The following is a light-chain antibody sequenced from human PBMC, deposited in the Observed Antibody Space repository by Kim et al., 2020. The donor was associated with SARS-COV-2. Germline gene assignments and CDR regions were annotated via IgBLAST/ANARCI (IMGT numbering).Light chain of an antibody. V-gene: IGKV1-8*01. CDR3: QQYYSYPYT. J-gene: IGKJ2*01. CDR2: AAS. Sequence: AIRMTQSPSSLSASTGDRVTTTCRASQGISSYLAWYQQKPGKAPKLLIYAASTLQSGVPSRFSGSGSGTDFTLTISCLQSEDFATYYCQQYYSYPYTFGQGTKLEI. CDR1: QGISSY.